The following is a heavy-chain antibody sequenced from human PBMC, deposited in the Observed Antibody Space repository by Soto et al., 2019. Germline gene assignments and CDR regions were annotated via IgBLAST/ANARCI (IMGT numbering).Heavy chain of an antibody. CDR3: ARALAMATIFLGTDI. Sequence: SVKVSCRASGYTFTSYDINWVRQATGQGLEWMGWLNPNSGNTGYAQKFQGRVSMTRNTSISTAYMELSSLRSEDTAVYYCARALAMATIFLGTDIWGQGTMVTVSS. CDR2: LNPNSGNT. CDR1: GYTFTSYD. V-gene: IGHV1-8*01. D-gene: IGHD5-12*01. J-gene: IGHJ3*02.